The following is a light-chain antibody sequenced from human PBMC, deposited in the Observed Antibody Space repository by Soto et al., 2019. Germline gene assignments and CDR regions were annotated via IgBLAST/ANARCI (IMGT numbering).Light chain of an antibody. CDR3: QQYGGSHLYT. Sequence: EIVLTQSPGTLSLSPGDRATLSCRASQSVSSSDLAWYQQKPGQAPRLLIYGASTRATGIPDRFSGSGSGTDFTLTISRLEPEDFAVYYCQQYGGSHLYTFGQGTKLEIK. J-gene: IGKJ2*01. V-gene: IGKV3-20*01. CDR2: GAS. CDR1: QSVSSSD.